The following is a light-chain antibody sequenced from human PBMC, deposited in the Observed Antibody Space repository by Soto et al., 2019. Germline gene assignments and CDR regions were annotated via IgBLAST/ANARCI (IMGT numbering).Light chain of an antibody. CDR1: QSVSSSY. J-gene: IGKJ1*01. Sequence: EIVLTQSPATLSLSPGERATLSCRASQSVSSSYLAWYQQKPGQAPRLLFYDASTRATGIPARFSGSGSGTDFTLTISSLEPEDFAVYYCQQRSNWPRTFGQGTKVEIQ. CDR3: QQRSNWPRT. V-gene: IGKV3D-20*02. CDR2: DAS.